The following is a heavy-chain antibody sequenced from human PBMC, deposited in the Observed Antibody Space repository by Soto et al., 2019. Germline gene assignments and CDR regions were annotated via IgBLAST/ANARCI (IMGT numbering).Heavy chain of an antibody. CDR2: IRSKAYGGTT. Sequence: GGSLRLSCAASGFTFSSYAMSWVRQAPGKGLEWVTFIRSKAYGGTTEYAASVKGRFTISRDDSKDIAYLQMNSLKTEDTAVYYCTRAWYSSIGFDPWGQGTLVTVSS. V-gene: IGHV3-49*04. CDR1: GFTFSSYA. CDR3: TRAWYSSIGFDP. J-gene: IGHJ5*02. D-gene: IGHD6-13*01.